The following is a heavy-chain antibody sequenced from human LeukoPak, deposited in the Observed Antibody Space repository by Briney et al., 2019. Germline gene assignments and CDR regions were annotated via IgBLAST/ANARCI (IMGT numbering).Heavy chain of an antibody. Sequence: SGPTLVNPTQTLTLTSSFSGFSLTNYGMCVSWIRQSPGKPLEWLARIDWDGDEWFTTSLKTRLSISKDTSKNQVVLTMTNMDPADTATYYCARDQMTDMVLGIFDYWGQGTLVTVSS. V-gene: IGHV2-70*11. CDR1: GFSLTNYGMC. D-gene: IGHD5-18*01. CDR2: IDWDGDE. CDR3: ARDQMTDMVLGIFDY. J-gene: IGHJ4*02.